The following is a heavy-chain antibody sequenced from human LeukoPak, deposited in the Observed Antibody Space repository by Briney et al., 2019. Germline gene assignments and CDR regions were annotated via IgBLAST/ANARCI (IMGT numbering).Heavy chain of an antibody. CDR1: GGTFSSYA. CDR3: ATTAMVKGHDAFDI. J-gene: IGHJ3*02. V-gene: IGHV1-69*05. D-gene: IGHD5-18*01. Sequence: SVKVSCKASGGTFSSYAISWVRQAPGQGLEWMGGIIPIFGTANYAQKFQGRVTITTDESTSTAYMELSSLRSEDTAVYYCATTAMVKGHDAFDIWGQGTMVTVSP. CDR2: IIPIFGTA.